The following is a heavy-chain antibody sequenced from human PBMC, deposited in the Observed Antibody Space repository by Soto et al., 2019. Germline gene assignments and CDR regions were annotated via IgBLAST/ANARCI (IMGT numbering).Heavy chain of an antibody. Sequence: QVQLVQSGAEVKKPGASVKVSCKASGYTFTSYAMHWVRQAPGQRLEWMGWINAGNGNTKYSQKFQGRVTITSDTSASTAYMELSSLRSEDTAMYYCARVKRITMVRGFFDYWGQGTLVTVSS. CDR2: INAGNGNT. CDR3: ARVKRITMVRGFFDY. D-gene: IGHD3-10*01. CDR1: GYTFTSYA. V-gene: IGHV1-3*01. J-gene: IGHJ4*02.